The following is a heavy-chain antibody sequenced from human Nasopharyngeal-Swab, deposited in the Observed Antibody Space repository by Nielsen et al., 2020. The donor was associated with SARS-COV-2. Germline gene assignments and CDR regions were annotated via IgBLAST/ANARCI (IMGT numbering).Heavy chain of an antibody. CDR2: ISRIGRT. CDR1: GGSFSGYY. J-gene: IGHJ4*02. CDR3: ARQGVPIRGWFKDYDRTAYEY. Sequence: GSLRLSCAVYGGSFSGYYWSWIRQSPGKGLEWIGEISRIGRTNYNPSLNSRVTISLDTSKNQFSLKVTSVTAADTAVYYCARQGVPIRGWFKDYDRTAYEYWGQGTLVTVSS. D-gene: IGHD3-22*01. V-gene: IGHV4-34*01.